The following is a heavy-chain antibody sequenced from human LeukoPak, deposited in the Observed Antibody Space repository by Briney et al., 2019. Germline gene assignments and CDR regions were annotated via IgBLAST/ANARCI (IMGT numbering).Heavy chain of an antibody. CDR2: INHSGST. Sequence: PSETLSLTCAVYRGSFSGYYWSWIRQPPGKGLEWIGEINHSGSTNYNPSLKSRVTISVDTSKNQFSLKLSSVTAADTAVYHCARGRFYYGSGSSTYFDCWGQGTLVTVSA. V-gene: IGHV4-34*01. CDR3: ARGRFYYGSGSSTYFDC. D-gene: IGHD3-10*01. J-gene: IGHJ4*02. CDR1: RGSFSGYY.